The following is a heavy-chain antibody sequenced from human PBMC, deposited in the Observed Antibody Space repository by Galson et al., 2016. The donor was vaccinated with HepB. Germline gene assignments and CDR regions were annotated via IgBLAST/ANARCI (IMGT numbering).Heavy chain of an antibody. CDR1: VDSFSRDDYW. CDR2: IYNSGTT. D-gene: IGHD3-16*02. V-gene: IGHV4-39*07. Sequence: EPLSLTCGVSVSVDSFSRDDYWWAWIRQSPGKGLEWIGSIYNSGTTNYNPSLKSRVTISVDKSQNQFSLSLTYVTAADTAVYYCARDFASDYVWGIHRSAWYFDRWGRGTLVTVST. J-gene: IGHJ2*01. CDR3: ARDFASDYVWGIHRSAWYFDR.